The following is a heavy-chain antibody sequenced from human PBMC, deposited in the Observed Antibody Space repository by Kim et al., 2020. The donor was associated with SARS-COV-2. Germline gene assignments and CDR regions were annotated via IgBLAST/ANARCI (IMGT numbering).Heavy chain of an antibody. D-gene: IGHD6-6*01. CDR1: GFTFSSYA. CDR2: ISGSGGST. J-gene: IGHJ2*01. CDR3: AKGEYSSSSVDWYFDL. Sequence: GGSLRLSCAASGFTFSSYAMSWVRQAPGKGLEWVSAISGSGGSTYYADSVKVRFTISRDNSKNTLYLQMNSLRAEDTAVYYCAKGEYSSSSVDWYFDLWGRGTLVTVSS. V-gene: IGHV3-23*01.